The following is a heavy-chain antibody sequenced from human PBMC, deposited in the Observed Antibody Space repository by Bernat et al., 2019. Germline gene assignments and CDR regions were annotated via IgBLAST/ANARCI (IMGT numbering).Heavy chain of an antibody. J-gene: IGHJ4*02. CDR3: ARTSSGWSLPDY. CDR1: GFTFSSYG. V-gene: IGHV3-30*03. D-gene: IGHD6-19*01. Sequence: VQLVESGGGVVQPGRSLRLSCAASGFTFSSYGMHWVRQAPGKGLEWVAVISYDGSNKYYADSVKGRFTISRDNSKNTLYLQMNSLRAEDTAVYYCARTSSGWSLPDYWGQGTLVTVSS. CDR2: ISYDGSNK.